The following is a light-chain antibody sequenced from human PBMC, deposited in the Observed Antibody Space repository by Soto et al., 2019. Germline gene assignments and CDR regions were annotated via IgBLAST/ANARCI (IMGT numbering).Light chain of an antibody. Sequence: EIVLTQSPGTLSLSPGERATLSCRASQSVISTYLAWYQQKPGQAPRLLIYGASSRATGIPDRFSGSGSGXXXXXTXSRLEPEDFAVYYCQQYRDSLGTFGQGTKVEIK. V-gene: IGKV3-20*01. CDR2: GAS. J-gene: IGKJ1*01. CDR3: QQYRDSLGT. CDR1: QSVISTY.